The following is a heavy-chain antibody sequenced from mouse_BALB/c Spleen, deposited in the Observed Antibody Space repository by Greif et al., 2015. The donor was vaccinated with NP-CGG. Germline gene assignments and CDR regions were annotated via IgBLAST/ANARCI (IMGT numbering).Heavy chain of an antibody. CDR1: GFTFSSYA. CDR3: ATYLSSYFDY. D-gene: IGHD5-5*01. Sequence: EVKVVESGGGLVKPGGSLKLSCAASGFTFSSYAMSWVRQTPEKRLEWVASISSGGSTYYPDSVKGRFTISRDNARNILYLQMSSLRSEDTAMYYCATYLSSYFDYWGQGTTLTVSS. CDR2: ISSGGST. J-gene: IGHJ2*01. V-gene: IGHV5-6-5*01.